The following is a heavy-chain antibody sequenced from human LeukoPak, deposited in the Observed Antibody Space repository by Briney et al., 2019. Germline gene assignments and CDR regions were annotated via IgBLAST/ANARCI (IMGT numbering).Heavy chain of an antibody. CDR1: GFTFSTSA. CDR3: EAEAHTSGSDSDY. D-gene: IGHD6-19*01. CDR2: ISYDGSKK. Sequence: PGGSLRLSCAASGFTFSTSAMNWVRQAPGKGLEWVAFISYDGSKKYYADSVKGRFAISRDNSKNTLYLQMDSLRPDDTAVYYCEAEAHTSGSDSDYWGQETLVTVSS. V-gene: IGHV3-30*09. J-gene: IGHJ4*02.